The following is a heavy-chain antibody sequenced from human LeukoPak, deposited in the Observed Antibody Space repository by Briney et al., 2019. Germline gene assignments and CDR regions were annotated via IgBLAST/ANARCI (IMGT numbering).Heavy chain of an antibody. D-gene: IGHD3-22*01. CDR2: INHSGST. J-gene: IGHJ3*02. CDR3: ARGRPLRRWYYYDSSGYYFSAFDI. V-gene: IGHV4-34*01. Sequence: PSETLSLTCAVYGGSFSGYYWSWIRQPPGEGLEWIGEINHSGSTNYNPSLKSRVTISVDTSKNQFSLKLSSVTAADTAVCYCARGRPLRRWYYYDSSGYYFSAFDIWGQGTMVTVSS. CDR1: GGSFSGYY.